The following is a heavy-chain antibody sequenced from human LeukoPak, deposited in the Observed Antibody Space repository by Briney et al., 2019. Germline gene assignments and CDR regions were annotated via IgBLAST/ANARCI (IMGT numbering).Heavy chain of an antibody. CDR1: GFTFSSYA. J-gene: IGHJ4*02. CDR3: ARDSGLESIAAIYY. V-gene: IGHV3-30-3*01. CDR2: ISYDGSNK. D-gene: IGHD6-6*01. Sequence: PGRSLRLSCAASGFTFSSYAMHWVRQAPGKGLEWVAVISYDGSNKYYADSVKGRFTISRDNSKNTLYLQMNSLRAEDTAVYYCARDSGLESIAAIYYWGQGTLVTVSS.